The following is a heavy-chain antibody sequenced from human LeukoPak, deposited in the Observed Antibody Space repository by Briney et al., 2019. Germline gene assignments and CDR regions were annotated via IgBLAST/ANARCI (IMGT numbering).Heavy chain of an antibody. J-gene: IGHJ4*02. Sequence: SQTLSLTCTVSGDSISSGGYYWSWIRQHPGKGLEWIGYISYSGNTYYNPSLKSRAAISADAPKNQFSLKLSSTTAADTAVYYCARAPVATPSEFDYWGQGTLVTVSS. CDR1: GDSISSGGYY. V-gene: IGHV4-31*03. CDR2: ISYSGNT. CDR3: ARAPVATPSEFDY. D-gene: IGHD5-12*01.